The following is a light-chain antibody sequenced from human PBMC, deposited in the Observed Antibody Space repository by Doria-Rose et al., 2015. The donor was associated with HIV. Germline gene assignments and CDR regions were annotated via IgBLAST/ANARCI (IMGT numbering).Light chain of an antibody. CDR1: RSFSSTY. CDR3: HQYGTSWT. CDR2: DGS. Sequence: TQSPGTLSLSPGERATLSCRASRSFSSTYLAWYQQKPGQAPSLLIYDGSTRATGIPDRFSASGSGTDFTLTINRLEPEDFALYYCHQYGTSWTFGQG. J-gene: IGKJ1*01. V-gene: IGKV3-20*01.